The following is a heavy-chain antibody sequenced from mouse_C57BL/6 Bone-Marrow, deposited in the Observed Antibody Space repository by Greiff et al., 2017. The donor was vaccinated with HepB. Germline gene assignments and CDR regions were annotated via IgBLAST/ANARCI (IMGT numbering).Heavy chain of an antibody. V-gene: IGHV1-55*01. CDR3: ASGSSNFDY. CDR2: IYPGSGST. Sequence: KPGQGLEWIGDIYPGSGSTNYNEKFKSKATLTVDTSSSTAYTQPSSLTSEDSAVYYCASGSSNFDYWGQGTILTVSS. D-gene: IGHD3-1*01. J-gene: IGHJ2*01.